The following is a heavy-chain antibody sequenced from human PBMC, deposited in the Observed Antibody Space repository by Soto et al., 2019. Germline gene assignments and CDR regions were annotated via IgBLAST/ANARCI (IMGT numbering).Heavy chain of an antibody. J-gene: IGHJ6*02. CDR2: IHYSGSV. Sequence: PSETLSLTCTVSGGSISSDHYHWTWIRKTTGKGLEWIGYIHYSGSVYYNPSLQSRVTMSVDTSKNLFSLKLSSVTAADTAVYFCVREDAGGDRDYYGLDVWRHGTQVTDS. D-gene: IGHD5-18*01. CDR3: VREDAGGDRDYYGLDV. V-gene: IGHV4-30-4*01. CDR1: GGSISSDHYH.